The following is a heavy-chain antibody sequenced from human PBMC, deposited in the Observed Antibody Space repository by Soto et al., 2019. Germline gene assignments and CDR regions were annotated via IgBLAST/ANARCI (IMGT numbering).Heavy chain of an antibody. Sequence: EHLLQSGGGLVQPGGSLRLSCAASGFSFTKYAISWVRQAPGKWLVFVSGISASGAKISYADSVKGQFTVSRDNSKNTLFLHMNSLTAADTGVYYCVNDCLCGGTCQTIWAYSGMDVWGQGTTVTVSS. D-gene: IGHD3-16*01. CDR1: GFSFTKYA. V-gene: IGHV3-23*01. CDR2: ISASGAKI. CDR3: VNDCLCGGTCQTIWAYSGMDV. J-gene: IGHJ6*02.